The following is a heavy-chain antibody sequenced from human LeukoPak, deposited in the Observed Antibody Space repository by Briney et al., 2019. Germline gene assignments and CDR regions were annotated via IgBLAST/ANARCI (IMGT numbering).Heavy chain of an antibody. CDR3: ARGSSISIRSLDF. D-gene: IGHD6-6*01. CDR2: TYYRSKWYN. CDR1: GDSVFSNSAA. V-gene: IGHV6-1*01. J-gene: IGHJ4*02. Sequence: SQTLSLTCAISGDSVFSNSAAWNWIRQSPSRGLEWLGRTYYRSKWYNEYAVSVKGRITINPDTSKNQFSLQLNSVTPEDTAVYYCARGSSISIRSLDFWAQGTLVTVSS.